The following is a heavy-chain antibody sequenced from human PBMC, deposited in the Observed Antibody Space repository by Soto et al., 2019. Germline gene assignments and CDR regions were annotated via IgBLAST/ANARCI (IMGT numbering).Heavy chain of an antibody. J-gene: IGHJ5*02. CDR3: VRSSGSQPRAGWFDP. CDR2: ISWNSVTI. D-gene: IGHD1-26*01. CDR1: GFNFDDHA. V-gene: IGHV3-9*01. Sequence: EVQLVESGGGLAQPGWSRRLSCAASGFNFDDHAMHWVRQTPGKGLEWVSGISWNSVTINYADSIKGRFTISRDNAKRTLYLQMNNRRPADTSMYFCVRSSGSQPRAGWFDPWGQGTLVTVS.